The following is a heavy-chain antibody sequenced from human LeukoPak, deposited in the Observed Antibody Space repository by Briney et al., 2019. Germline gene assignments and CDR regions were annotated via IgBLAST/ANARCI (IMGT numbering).Heavy chain of an antibody. CDR1: GFTFSPFT. Sequence: PGGSLRLSCAASGFTFSPFTMNWVRQAPGEGLEWVSGISGSDSSTYYADFVKGRFTISRDNSKNTLYLQMNSLRADDTAVYYCAKGGGWLYYFDYWGQGTLVTVSS. CDR3: AKGGGWLYYFDY. D-gene: IGHD4-23*01. V-gene: IGHV3-23*01. J-gene: IGHJ4*02. CDR2: ISGSDSST.